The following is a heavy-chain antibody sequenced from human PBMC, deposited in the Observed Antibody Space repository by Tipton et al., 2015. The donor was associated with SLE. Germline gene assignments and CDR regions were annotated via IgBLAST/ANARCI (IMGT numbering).Heavy chain of an antibody. CDR3: ARDRFRRDYGDYWYYFDY. Sequence: QVQLVQSGAEVKKPGASVKVSCKASGYTFTSYGISWVRQAPGQGLEWMGWISAYNGNTNYAQKLQGRVTMTTDTSTSTAYMELRSLRSDDTAVYYCARDRFRRDYGDYWYYFDYWGQGTLVTVSS. V-gene: IGHV1-18*01. CDR2: ISAYNGNT. J-gene: IGHJ4*02. CDR1: GYTFTSYG. D-gene: IGHD4-17*01.